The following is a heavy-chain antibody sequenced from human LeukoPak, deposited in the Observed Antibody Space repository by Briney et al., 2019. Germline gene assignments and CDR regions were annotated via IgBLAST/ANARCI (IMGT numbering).Heavy chain of an antibody. CDR3: ATTTYRSGNIPDF. V-gene: IGHV1-8*01. Sequence: GASVKVSCKASGYTFTTYDINWVRQAAGQGLEWMGYMNPNTGRTGYAQDFEGRVTLTRNTSINTAYMEVSSLRFDGTAVYYCATTTYRSGNIPDFWGQGTLVTVTS. D-gene: IGHD3-10*01. CDR1: GYTFTTYD. J-gene: IGHJ4*02. CDR2: MNPNTGRT.